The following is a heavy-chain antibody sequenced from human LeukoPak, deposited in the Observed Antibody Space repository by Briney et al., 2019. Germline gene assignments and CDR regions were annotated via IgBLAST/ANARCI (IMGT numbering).Heavy chain of an antibody. J-gene: IGHJ3*02. D-gene: IGHD6-13*01. Sequence: GGSLRLSCAASGFTFSSYSMNWVRQAPGKGLEWVSSISSSSGYIYYADSVKGRFTISRDNAKNSLYLQMNSLRAEDTAVYYCARWGIAAAGTMWGPDAFDIWGQGTMVTVSS. CDR1: GFTFSSYS. CDR2: ISSSSGYI. CDR3: ARWGIAAAGTMWGPDAFDI. V-gene: IGHV3-21*01.